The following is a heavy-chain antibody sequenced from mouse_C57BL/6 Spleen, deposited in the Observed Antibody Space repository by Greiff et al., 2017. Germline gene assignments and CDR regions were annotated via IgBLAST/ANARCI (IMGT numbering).Heavy chain of an antibody. CDR2: IDPSDSYT. CDR3: ARSYGSSQYYFDY. Sequence: QVQLQQPGAELVMPGASVKLSCKASGYTFTSYWMHWVKQRPGQGLEWIGEIDPSDSYTNYNQKFKGKSTLTVDKSSSTAYMQLSSLTSEDSAVYYCARSYGSSQYYFDYWGQGTTLTVSS. V-gene: IGHV1-69*01. D-gene: IGHD1-1*01. CDR1: GYTFTSYW. J-gene: IGHJ2*01.